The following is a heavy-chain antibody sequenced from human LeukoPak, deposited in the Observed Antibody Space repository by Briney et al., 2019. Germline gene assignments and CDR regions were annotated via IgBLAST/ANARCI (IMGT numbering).Heavy chain of an antibody. CDR3: ARGPELERFDY. D-gene: IGHD1-1*01. Sequence: SSVKVSCKASGGTFSSYAISWVRQAPAQGREWMGGIIPIFGTANYAQKSQGRVTITTDESTSTAYMELSSLRSEDTAVYYCARGPELERFDYWGQGTLVTVSS. CDR1: GGTFSSYA. CDR2: IIPIFGTA. J-gene: IGHJ4*02. V-gene: IGHV1-69*05.